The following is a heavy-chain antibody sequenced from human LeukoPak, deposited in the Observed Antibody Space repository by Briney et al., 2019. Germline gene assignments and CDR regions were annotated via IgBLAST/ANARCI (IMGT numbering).Heavy chain of an antibody. CDR1: GFTFSSYA. V-gene: IGHV3-23*01. J-gene: IGHJ4*02. CDR2: ISGSGGST. CDR3: AKDRVYSSSWYGGLDY. Sequence: GGSLTLSCAASGFTFSSYAMSWVRQAPGKGLEWVSGISGSGGSTYYADSVKGRFTISRDNSKNTLYLQMTSLRAGDTAVYYCAKDRVYSSSWYGGLDYWGQGTLVTVSS. D-gene: IGHD6-13*01.